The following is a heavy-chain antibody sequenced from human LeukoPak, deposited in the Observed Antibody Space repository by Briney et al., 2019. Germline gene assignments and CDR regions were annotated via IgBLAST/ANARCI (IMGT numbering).Heavy chain of an antibody. D-gene: IGHD3-9*01. J-gene: IGHJ4*02. CDR3: ARGSTLTGLDY. CDR1: GGSINSYY. Sequence: SETLSLTCTVSGGSINSYYWSWIRQPPGKGLEWIGYIYYSGSTNYNPSLKSRVTISVDTSKNQFSLKLSSVTAADTAVYYCARGSTLTGLDYWGQGSLVTVSS. V-gene: IGHV4-59*01. CDR2: IYYSGST.